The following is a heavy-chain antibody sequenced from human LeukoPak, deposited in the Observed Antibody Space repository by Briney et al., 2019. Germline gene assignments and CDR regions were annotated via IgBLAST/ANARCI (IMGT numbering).Heavy chain of an antibody. CDR2: ISGSGDTT. V-gene: IGHV3-23*01. D-gene: IGHD2-2*02. CDR1: GFTFSIYA. CDR3: AKVSWSRNPPRVEGIVVVPAAIGGSHIDY. J-gene: IGHJ4*02. Sequence: GGSLRLSCAASGFTFSIYAMSWVRQAPGKGLEWVSAISGSGDTTYYADSVKGRFTVSRDNSKNTLFLQMNSLRAEDTAGYYCAKVSWSRNPPRVEGIVVVPAAIGGSHIDYWGQGTLVTVSS.